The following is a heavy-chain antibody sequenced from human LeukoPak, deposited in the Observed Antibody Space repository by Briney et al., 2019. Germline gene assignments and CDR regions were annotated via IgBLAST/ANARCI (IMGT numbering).Heavy chain of an antibody. CDR3: ASGYSDSSGYRTAVVFDY. J-gene: IGHJ4*02. V-gene: IGHV1-2*02. D-gene: IGHD3-22*01. CDR1: GYTFTGCY. CDR2: INPNNGGT. Sequence: ASVKVSCKASGYTFTGCYMHWVRQAPGQGLEWMGWINPNNGGTNYAQKFQGRVTMTRDTSISTAYMELSGLRSDDTAVYYCASGYSDSSGYRTAVVFDYRGQGTLVTVSS.